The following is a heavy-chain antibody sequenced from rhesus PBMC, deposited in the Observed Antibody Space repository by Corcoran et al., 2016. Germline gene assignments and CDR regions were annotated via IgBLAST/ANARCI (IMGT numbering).Heavy chain of an antibody. V-gene: IGHV3-118*01. D-gene: IGHD2-39*02. CDR2: IRSKSNNYET. J-gene: IGHJ6*01. CDR1: GFTFSSSA. Sequence: EVQLVESGGGLVQPGGSLRLSCAASGFTFSSSAMHWVRQASGTGLEWVGRIRSKSNNYETGYAASVKGRFTISRDDSKNTAYLQMNSLKTEDTAVYYCARGGCSGGVCYGLDSWGQGVVVTVSS. CDR3: ARGGCSGGVCYGLDS.